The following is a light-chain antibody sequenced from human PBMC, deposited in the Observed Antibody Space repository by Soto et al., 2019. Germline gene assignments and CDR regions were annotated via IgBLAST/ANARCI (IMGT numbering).Light chain of an antibody. Sequence: EIVLTQCPGTLSLSPGERATLSCRASQSVSSSYLAWYQQKPGQAPRLLIYGASSRATGIPDRFSGSESGTDFTLTISRLEPEDFAVYYCQQYGSSSTFGQGTRLEIK. CDR2: GAS. J-gene: IGKJ5*01. V-gene: IGKV3-20*01. CDR3: QQYGSSST. CDR1: QSVSSSY.